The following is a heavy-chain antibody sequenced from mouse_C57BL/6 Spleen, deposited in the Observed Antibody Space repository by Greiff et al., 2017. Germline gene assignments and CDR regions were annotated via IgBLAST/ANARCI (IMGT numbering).Heavy chain of an antibody. D-gene: IGHD2-3*01. CDR1: GYSITSGYY. CDR3: ARRDYDGYFDD. V-gene: IGHV3-6*01. J-gene: IGHJ2*01. CDR2: ISYDGSN. Sequence: EVQLQQSGPGLVKPSQSLSLTCSVTGYSITSGYYWNWIRQFPGNKLEWMGYISYDGSNNYNPSLKNRISITRDTSKNQFFLKLNSVTTEDTATYYCARRDYDGYFDDWGQGTTLTVSS.